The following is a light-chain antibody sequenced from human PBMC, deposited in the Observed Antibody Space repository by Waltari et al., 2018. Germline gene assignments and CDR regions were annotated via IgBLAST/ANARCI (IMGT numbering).Light chain of an antibody. Sequence: QSALTQPASVSGSPGQSITISCTGTSSDVGGYNSASWYQQHPGKAPKLMIYEVSNRPSGVSNRFSGSKSGNTASLTISGLQAEDEADYYCSSYTSSSTRVFGGGTKLTVL. J-gene: IGLJ2*01. CDR1: SSDVGGYNS. CDR3: SSYTSSSTRV. V-gene: IGLV2-14*01. CDR2: EVS.